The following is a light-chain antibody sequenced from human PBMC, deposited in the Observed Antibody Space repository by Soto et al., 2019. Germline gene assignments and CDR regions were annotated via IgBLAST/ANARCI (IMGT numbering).Light chain of an antibody. Sequence: QSALTQPPSASGSPGQSVTISCTGTSSDVGGYKFVSWYQQHPGKAPKLIIYEVIKRPSGVPDRFSGSKSGNTASLTVSGLQAEDEADYYCSSYAGSNNYVVFGGGTKLTVL. CDR3: SSYAGSNNYVV. CDR2: EVI. J-gene: IGLJ2*01. V-gene: IGLV2-8*01. CDR1: SSDVGGYKF.